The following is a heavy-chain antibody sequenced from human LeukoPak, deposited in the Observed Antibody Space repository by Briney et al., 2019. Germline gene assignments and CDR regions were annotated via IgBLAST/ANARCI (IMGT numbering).Heavy chain of an antibody. Sequence: SVKVSCKASGYTFTSYYMHWVRQAPGQGLEWMGIINPSGGSTSYAQKFQGRVTMTRDTSTSTVYMELSSLRSEDTAVYYCARGYYDSSGYRPRNRPVEFYYMDVWGKGTTVTVSS. CDR1: GYTFTSYY. CDR2: INPSGGST. D-gene: IGHD3-22*01. J-gene: IGHJ6*03. CDR3: ARGYYDSSGYRPRNRPVEFYYMDV. V-gene: IGHV1-46*03.